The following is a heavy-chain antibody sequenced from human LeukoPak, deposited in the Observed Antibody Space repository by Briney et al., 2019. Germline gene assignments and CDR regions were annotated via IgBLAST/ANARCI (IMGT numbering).Heavy chain of an antibody. CDR2: ISGSGGST. CDR3: AKDTVTNTYYFDY. CDR1: GFTFSSYG. V-gene: IGHV3-23*01. Sequence: GGTLRLSCAASGFTFSSYGMSWVRQAPGKGLEWVSAISGSGGSTYYADSVKGRFTISRDNSKNTLYLQMNSLRAEDTAVYYCAKDTVTNTYYFDYWGQGTLVTVSS. D-gene: IGHD4-17*01. J-gene: IGHJ4*02.